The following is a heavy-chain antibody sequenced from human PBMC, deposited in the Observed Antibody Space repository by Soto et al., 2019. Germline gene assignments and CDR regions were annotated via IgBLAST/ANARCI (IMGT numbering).Heavy chain of an antibody. D-gene: IGHD3-16*01. CDR2: INAYNGHT. CDR1: GYTITNYG. CDR3: ARDIDYDVDY. V-gene: IGHV1-18*01. Sequence: QVQLVQSGVEVKKPGASVKVSCKTSGYTITNYGVSWVRQAPGQGLEWVGWINAYNGHTNYAQNFQGRVTITTDTSTTTAYMDLRSLKSDDTAVYYCARDIDYDVDYWGQGTLVTVSS. J-gene: IGHJ4*02.